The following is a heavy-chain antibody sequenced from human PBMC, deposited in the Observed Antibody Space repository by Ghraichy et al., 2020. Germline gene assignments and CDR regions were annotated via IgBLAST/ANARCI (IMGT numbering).Heavy chain of an antibody. Sequence: ETLSLTCAVYGGSFSGYYWSWIRQPPGKGLEWIGEINHSGSTNYNPSLKSRVTISVDTSKNQFSLKLSSVTAADTAVYYCARRLSHVVVVPAARGGMDVWGQGTTVTVSS. D-gene: IGHD2-2*01. CDR2: INHSGST. CDR1: GGSFSGYY. CDR3: ARRLSHVVVVPAARGGMDV. V-gene: IGHV4-34*01. J-gene: IGHJ6*02.